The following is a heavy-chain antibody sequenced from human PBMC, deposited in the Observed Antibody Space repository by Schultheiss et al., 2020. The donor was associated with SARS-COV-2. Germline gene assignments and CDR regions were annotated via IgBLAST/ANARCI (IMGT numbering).Heavy chain of an antibody. V-gene: IGHV4-34*01. Sequence: SETLSLTCAVYGGSFSGYYWSWIRQPPGKGLEWIGSIYHSGSTYYNPSLKSRVTISGDMSKNHFSLKLTSVTAADTAVYYCARVAVTTGWFDPWGQGTLVTVSS. J-gene: IGHJ5*02. CDR3: ARVAVTTGWFDP. D-gene: IGHD4-17*01. CDR1: GGSFSGYY. CDR2: IYHSGST.